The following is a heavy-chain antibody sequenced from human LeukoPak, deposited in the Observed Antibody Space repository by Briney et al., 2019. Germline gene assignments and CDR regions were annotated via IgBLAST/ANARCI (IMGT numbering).Heavy chain of an antibody. CDR1: GFTFFNYA. Sequence: GGSLRLSCAASGFTFFNYAMSWVRQAPGKGLEWVSGISGNGGRTYYADSVKGRFTISRDNSKNTLYLQMNSLRAEDTAVYYCAKDKAVAGPFDYWGQGTLVTVSS. CDR2: ISGNGGRT. V-gene: IGHV3-23*01. D-gene: IGHD6-19*01. J-gene: IGHJ4*02. CDR3: AKDKAVAGPFDY.